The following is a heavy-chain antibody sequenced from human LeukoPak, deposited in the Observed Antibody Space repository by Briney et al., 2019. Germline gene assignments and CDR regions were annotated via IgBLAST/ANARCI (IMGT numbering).Heavy chain of an antibody. CDR3: VNSQGTHYYYYGMDV. J-gene: IGHJ6*02. CDR2: ISSDGGST. Sequence: GGSLRLSCSASGFTFSTYAMYWVRQGPGKGLEYVSAISSDGGSTYYADSVKGRFTISRDNPKKTLYLQMSSLRAEDTAVYYRVNSQGTHYYYYGMDVWGQGTTVTVSS. CDR1: GFTFSTYA. V-gene: IGHV3-64D*06.